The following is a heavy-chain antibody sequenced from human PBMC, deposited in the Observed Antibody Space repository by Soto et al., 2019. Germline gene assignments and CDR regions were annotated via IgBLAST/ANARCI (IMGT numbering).Heavy chain of an antibody. D-gene: IGHD6-13*01. CDR1: GGASGNYG. Sequence: QVQLVQSGAEVKKPGSAVQVSCKTSGGASGNYGISWVRQAPGQGLEWTGAITPMQGITNYAQKFKGRITITADTPTSTVYLELRGLISEDTAVYYCARDIARSGSYFDLWGQGTLGTVSS. CDR2: ITPMQGIT. V-gene: IGHV1-69*09. CDR3: ARDIARSGSYFDL. J-gene: IGHJ4*02.